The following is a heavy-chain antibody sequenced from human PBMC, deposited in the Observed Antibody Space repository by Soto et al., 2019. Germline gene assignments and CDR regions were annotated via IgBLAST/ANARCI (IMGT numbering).Heavy chain of an antibody. CDR2: ISSSSSTI. Sequence: EVQLVESGGGLVQPGGSLRLSCAASGFTFSSYSMNWVRQAPGKGLEWVSYISSSSSTIYYADSVKGRFTISRDNAKNSLYLQMNSLRAEDTAVYYCARVLLWPRQYPCYYYMDVWGKGTTVTVSS. D-gene: IGHD3-10*01. CDR1: GFTFSSYS. V-gene: IGHV3-48*01. CDR3: ARVLLWPRQYPCYYYMDV. J-gene: IGHJ6*03.